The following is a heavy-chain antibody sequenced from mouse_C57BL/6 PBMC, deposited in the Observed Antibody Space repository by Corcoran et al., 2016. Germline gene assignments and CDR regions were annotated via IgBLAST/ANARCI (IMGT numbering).Heavy chain of an antibody. D-gene: IGHD1-1*01. J-gene: IGHJ4*01. Sequence: QIQLVQSGPELKKPGETVKISCKASGYTFTTYGMSWVKQAPGKGLKWMGWINTYSGVPTYADDFKGRFAFSLETSASTAYLQINNLKNEDTATYFCARPVVDYAMDYWSQGTSVTVSS. CDR1: GYTFTTYG. CDR3: ARPVVDYAMDY. CDR2: INTYSGVP. V-gene: IGHV9-3*01.